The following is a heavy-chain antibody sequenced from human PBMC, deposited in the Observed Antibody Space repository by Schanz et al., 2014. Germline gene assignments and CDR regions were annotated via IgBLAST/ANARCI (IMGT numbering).Heavy chain of an antibody. D-gene: IGHD2-8*01. CDR3: ATTLYLPEGVFDI. J-gene: IGHJ3*02. CDR2: IKSKTDGETT. V-gene: IGHV3-15*01. CDR1: GFTFHNAW. Sequence: EVQLVESGGGLVKSGGSLRLSCTASGASGFTFHNAWLSWVRQTPGKGLEWVGRIKSKTDGETTDYAAPVKGRFSISRHDSKATLYLQMNSLKTEDTAVYYCATTLYLPEGVFDIWGRGTMVTVSS.